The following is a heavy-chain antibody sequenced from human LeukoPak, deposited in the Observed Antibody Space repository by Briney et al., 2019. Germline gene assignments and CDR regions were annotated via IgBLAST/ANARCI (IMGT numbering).Heavy chain of an antibody. CDR3: AGDSTENGDLDSLDS. CDR2: ISISGRSI. J-gene: IGHJ4*02. Sequence: GGSLRLSCAASGFIFNNYEMDWVRQAPGKGLEWVSYISISGRSIYYADSVKGRFTISRDNAQNSLYLQMSSLRAEDTAVYYCAGDSTENGDLDSLDSWGQGTLVTVSS. D-gene: IGHD4-17*01. V-gene: IGHV3-48*03. CDR1: GFIFNNYE.